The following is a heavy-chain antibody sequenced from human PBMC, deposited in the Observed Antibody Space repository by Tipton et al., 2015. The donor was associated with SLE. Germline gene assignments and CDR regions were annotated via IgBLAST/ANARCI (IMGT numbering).Heavy chain of an antibody. D-gene: IGHD3-16*01. CDR1: GFTFSSYA. J-gene: IGHJ4*02. CDR3: ARGSTPYLWAIIDY. V-gene: IGHV3-66*01. Sequence: SLRLSCAASGFTFSSYAMSWVRQAPGKGLEWVSVLYSGGSTYYADSVKGRFTISRDNSKNTLYVQMNSLRAEDTAVYYCARGSTPYLWAIIDYWGQGTLVTVSS. CDR2: LYSGGST.